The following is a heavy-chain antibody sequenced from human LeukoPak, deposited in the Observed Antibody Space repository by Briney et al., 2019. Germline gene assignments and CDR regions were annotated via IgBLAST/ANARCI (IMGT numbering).Heavy chain of an antibody. CDR1: GFTFSSYG. V-gene: IGHV3-30*18. CDR2: ISYDGSNK. Sequence: PGGSLRLSCAASGFTFSSYGMHWVRQAPGKGLEWVAVISYDGSNKYYADSVKGRFTISRDNSKNTLFLQMNSLKPEDTAVYYCAKSPKPPYDAFDIWGQGTMVTVSS. J-gene: IGHJ3*02. CDR3: AKSPKPPYDAFDI.